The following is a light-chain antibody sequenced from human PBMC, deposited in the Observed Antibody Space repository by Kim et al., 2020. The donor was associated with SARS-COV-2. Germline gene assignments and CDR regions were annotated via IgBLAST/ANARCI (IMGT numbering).Light chain of an antibody. J-gene: IGLJ1*01. V-gene: IGLV2-23*02. CDR1: SSSVGSYNP. CDR3: CSYVGSITFSV. Sequence: QAITTSCTATSSSVGSYNPVSWYQQHPGKAPKLMIYEVSKRTSGVSNRFSGSKSGNTASLTISGLQAEDEADYYCCSYVGSITFSVFGTGTKVTVL. CDR2: EVS.